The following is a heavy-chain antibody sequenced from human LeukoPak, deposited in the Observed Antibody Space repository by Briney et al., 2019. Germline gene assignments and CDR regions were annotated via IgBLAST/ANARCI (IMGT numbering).Heavy chain of an antibody. D-gene: IGHD6-13*01. CDR2: LYHSDSI. Sequence: SETLSLTCTVSGYSISSGYYWIWIRQPPGKGLEWIGSLYHSDSIYYNSSLESRVTMSVDTSKNQFSLKLSFVTAADTAVHYCARQHDSYHYYYVDVWGKGTTVTVSS. CDR1: GYSISSGYY. CDR3: ARQHDSYHYYYVDV. V-gene: IGHV4-38-2*02. J-gene: IGHJ6*03.